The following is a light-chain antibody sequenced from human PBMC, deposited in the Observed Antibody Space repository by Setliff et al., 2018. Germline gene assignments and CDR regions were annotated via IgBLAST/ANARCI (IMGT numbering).Light chain of an antibody. CDR2: SNN. Sequence: SVLTQPPSTSGTPGQRVTISCSGSSSNIGGNTVNWYQQPPGTAPRLLIFSNNDRPSGVSNRFTGSKSGTSASLTISGLQSEDEGDYYCAAWDDSLTGSYVFGTGTKGTVL. CDR1: SSNIGGNT. V-gene: IGLV1-44*01. CDR3: AAWDDSLTGSYV. J-gene: IGLJ1*01.